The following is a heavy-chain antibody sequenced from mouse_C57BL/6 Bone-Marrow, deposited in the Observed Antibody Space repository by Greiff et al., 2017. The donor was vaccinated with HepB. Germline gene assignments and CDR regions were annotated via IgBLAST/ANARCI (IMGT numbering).Heavy chain of an antibody. CDR3: AKARGADYGVSYSYWYFDV. V-gene: IGHV2-3*01. Sequence: VQLMESGPGLVAPSQSLSISCTVSGFSFTSYGVSWVRQPPGQGLEWLGGIWGDGSTNYHSALISRLSISKDNSKSKVFLKLNRLQTDDTATYYCAKARGADYGVSYSYWYFDVWGTGTTVTVSS. D-gene: IGHD1-1*01. CDR1: GFSFTSYG. CDR2: IWGDGST. J-gene: IGHJ1*03.